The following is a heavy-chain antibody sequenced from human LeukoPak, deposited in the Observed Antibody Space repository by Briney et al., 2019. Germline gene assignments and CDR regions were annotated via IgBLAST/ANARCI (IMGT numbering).Heavy chain of an antibody. J-gene: IGHJ6*03. CDR3: ARDSGAAKGYYYYMDV. D-gene: IGHD3-10*01. V-gene: IGHV1-46*01. CDR2: INPSGGST. Sequence: GASVKVSCKASGYTFTSYYMHWVRQAPGQGLEWMGIINPSGGSTSCAQKFQGRVTMTRDTSTSTVYMELSSLRSEDTAVYYCARDSGAAKGYYYYMDVWGKGTTVTVSS. CDR1: GYTFTSYY.